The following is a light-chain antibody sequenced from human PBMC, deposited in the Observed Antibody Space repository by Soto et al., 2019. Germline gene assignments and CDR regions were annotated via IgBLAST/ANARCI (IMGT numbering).Light chain of an antibody. CDR3: KQYGSSPYT. CDR2: DAS. V-gene: IGKV3-20*01. Sequence: EIVMTQSPGTLSLSPGERATLSCRASQSVSSSYLAWYLQKPGQAPRLLIYDASSRATGIQDRFSGSGSGTDFTLTISRLEPEDFAVYYCKQYGSSPYTFGQGTKLEIK. J-gene: IGKJ2*01. CDR1: QSVSSSY.